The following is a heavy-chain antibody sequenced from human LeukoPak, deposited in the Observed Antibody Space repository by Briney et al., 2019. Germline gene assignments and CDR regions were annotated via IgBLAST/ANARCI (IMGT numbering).Heavy chain of an antibody. V-gene: IGHV3-64*01. CDR3: ARSEHLYSDY. Sequence: PGGSLRLSCAASGFTFSSYAMHWVRQAPGKGLEYVSAISSNGGSTYYANSVKGRFTISRDNSKNTLYLQMGSLRAEDMAVYYCARSEHLYSDYWGQGTLVTVSS. D-gene: IGHD2-21*01. CDR1: GFTFSSYA. CDR2: ISSNGGST. J-gene: IGHJ4*02.